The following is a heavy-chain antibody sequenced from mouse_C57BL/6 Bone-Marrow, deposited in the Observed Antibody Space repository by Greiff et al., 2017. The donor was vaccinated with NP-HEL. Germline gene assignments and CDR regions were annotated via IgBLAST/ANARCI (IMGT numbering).Heavy chain of an antibody. CDR2: INPNNGGT. CDR3: ARRGYDGGYYAMDY. CDR1: GYTFTDYN. D-gene: IGHD2-2*01. J-gene: IGHJ4*01. V-gene: IGHV1-18*01. Sequence: VQLKQSGPELVKPGASVKIPCKASGYTFTDYNMDWVKQSHGKSLEWIGDINPNNGGTIYNQKFKGKATLTVDKSSSTAYMELRSLTSEDTAVYYCARRGYDGGYYAMDYWGQGTSVTVSS.